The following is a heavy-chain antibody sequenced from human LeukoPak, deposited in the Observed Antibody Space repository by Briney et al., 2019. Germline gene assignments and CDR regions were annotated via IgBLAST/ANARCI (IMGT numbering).Heavy chain of an antibody. CDR1: GGSISSSSYY. V-gene: IGHV4-39*07. CDR3: ARARIAAAVTYYFDY. CDR2: IYYSGST. D-gene: IGHD6-13*01. J-gene: IGHJ4*02. Sequence: SETLSLTCTVSGGSISSSSYYWGWIRQPPGKGLEWIGSIYYSGSTYYNPSLKSRVTISVDTSKNQFSLKLSSVTAADTAVYYCARARIAAAVTYYFDYWGQGTLVTVSS.